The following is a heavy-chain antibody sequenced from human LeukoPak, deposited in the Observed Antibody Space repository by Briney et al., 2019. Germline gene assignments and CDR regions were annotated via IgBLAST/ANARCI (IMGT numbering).Heavy chain of an antibody. CDR3: AKPISGGLAVTTDWFHP. V-gene: IGHV3-23*01. Sequence: GGSLRLSCTASGFAFSVYAMSWLRQPPGKGLEWVSTINANSGTTSYAASVRGRFTISRDNSKNTLYLQLNTLRADDTATYYCAKPISGGLAVTTDWFHPWGQGTLVLVSS. J-gene: IGHJ5*01. D-gene: IGHD6-19*01. CDR1: GFAFSVYA. CDR2: INANSGTT.